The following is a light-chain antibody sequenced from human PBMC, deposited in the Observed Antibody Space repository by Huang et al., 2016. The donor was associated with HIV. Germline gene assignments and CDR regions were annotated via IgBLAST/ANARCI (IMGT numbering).Light chain of an antibody. J-gene: IGKJ2*01. CDR1: QNINNK. CDR2: GAS. CDR3: QQTHSTPPYT. V-gene: IGKV1-39*01. Sequence: DIHMTQSPSSLSASVGDRVTITCRASQNINNKLNWYQQKPEKVPKLLIDGASTLQSGVPSRVSGSGSGTDFTLTISSLQSEDLATYYCQQTHSTPPYTFGQGTKVEI.